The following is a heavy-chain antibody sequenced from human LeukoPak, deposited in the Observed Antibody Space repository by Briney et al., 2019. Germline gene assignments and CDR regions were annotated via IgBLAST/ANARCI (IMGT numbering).Heavy chain of an antibody. D-gene: IGHD6-13*01. CDR2: FDPEDGET. CDR1: GYTLTELS. Sequence: GASVKVSCKVSGYTLTELSMHWVRQAPGKGLEWMGGFDPEDGETIYAQKFQGRVTMTEDTSTDTAYMELSSLRSEDTAVYYCATKGPRSWYYYYGMDVWGRGTTVTVSS. V-gene: IGHV1-24*01. CDR3: ATKGPRSWYYYYGMDV. J-gene: IGHJ6*02.